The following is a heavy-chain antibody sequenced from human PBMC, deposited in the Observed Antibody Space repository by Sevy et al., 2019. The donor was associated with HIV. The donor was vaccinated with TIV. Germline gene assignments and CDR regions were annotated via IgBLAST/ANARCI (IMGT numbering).Heavy chain of an antibody. Sequence: GGCLRLSCAASGFTFSSYWMHWVRQAPGKGLVGVSRINSDGSSTSYADSVKGRFTISRDNAKNTLYLKMNSLRAEDAAVYYCARDEGTDYWGQGTLVLVSS. J-gene: IGHJ4*02. CDR1: GFTFSSYW. CDR2: INSDGSST. CDR3: ARDEGTDY. V-gene: IGHV3-74*01.